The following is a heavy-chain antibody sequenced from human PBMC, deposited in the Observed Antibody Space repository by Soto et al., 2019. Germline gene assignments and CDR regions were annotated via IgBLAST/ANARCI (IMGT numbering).Heavy chain of an antibody. J-gene: IGHJ4*02. D-gene: IGHD3-10*01. Sequence: SITCAVRGGSFSGYIWTWIRQPPGKGLQWIGQINHRGSTYYNPSLKSRVTISLFTSKDQFFLELDSVTAADTAVYYCSRCLITGNAYSGGWYFFDYRGQGTPVTVSS. CDR3: SRCLITGNAYSGGWYFFDY. CDR2: INHRGST. V-gene: IGHV4-34*01. CDR1: GGSFSGYI.